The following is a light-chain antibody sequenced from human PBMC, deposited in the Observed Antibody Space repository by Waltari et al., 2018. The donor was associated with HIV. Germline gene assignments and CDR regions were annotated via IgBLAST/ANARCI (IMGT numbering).Light chain of an antibody. CDR1: QSGSSY. CDR3: QQTHTGVT. Sequence: DVQMTQSPSSLSASVGDRVSITCRANQSGSSYLNWYQQKPGRPPILLIYESSTLQNGVPSRFTGWGSGTDFTLAITGLQRDDFATYFCQQTHTGVTFGPGTTV. J-gene: IGKJ3*01. CDR2: ESS. V-gene: IGKV1-39*01.